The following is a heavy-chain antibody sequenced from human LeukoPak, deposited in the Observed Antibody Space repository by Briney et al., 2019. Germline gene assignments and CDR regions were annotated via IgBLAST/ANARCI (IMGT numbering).Heavy chain of an antibody. D-gene: IGHD6-13*01. CDR2: IIPIFGTA. CDR1: GGTFSSYA. J-gene: IGHJ4*02. Sequence: ASVKVSCKASGGTFSSYAISWVRQAPGQGLEWMGGIIPIFGTANYAQKFQGRVTITADESTSTAYMELSSLRSEDTAVYYCASLKSPGYSSSFRDYWGQGTLVTVSS. CDR3: ASLKSPGYSSSFRDY. V-gene: IGHV1-69*13.